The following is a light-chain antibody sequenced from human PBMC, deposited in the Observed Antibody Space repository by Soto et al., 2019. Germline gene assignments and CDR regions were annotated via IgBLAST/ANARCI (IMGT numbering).Light chain of an antibody. J-gene: IGKJ3*01. V-gene: IGKV3-20*01. CDR1: QSVSSSY. CDR3: QQYGSSPPFT. Sequence: DIVLTQSPGTLSLSPGERATLSCRASQSVSSSYLAWYQQKPGQAPRLLIYGASSRSTGIPDRFSGSGSGTDFTLTISRLETEDFAGYYCQQYGSSPPFTFGPGTTVHIK. CDR2: GAS.